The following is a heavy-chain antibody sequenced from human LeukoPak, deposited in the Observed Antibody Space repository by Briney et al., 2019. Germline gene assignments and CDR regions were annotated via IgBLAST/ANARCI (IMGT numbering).Heavy chain of an antibody. V-gene: IGHV3-33*08. D-gene: IGHD3-10*01. CDR3: ARAGSYYYYGMDV. J-gene: IGHJ6*02. CDR2: IWYDGSNK. Sequence: GGSLRLSCAASGFIFRSRAMHWVRQAPGKGLEWVAVIWYDGSNKYYADSVKGRFTISRDNSKNTLYLQMNSLRAEDTAVYYCARAGSYYYYGMDVWGQGTTVTVSS. CDR1: GFIFRSRA.